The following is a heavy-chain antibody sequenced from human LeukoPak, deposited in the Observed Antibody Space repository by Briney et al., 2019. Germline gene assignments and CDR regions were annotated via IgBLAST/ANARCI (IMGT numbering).Heavy chain of an antibody. V-gene: IGHV1-2*02. J-gene: IGHJ4*02. Sequence: ASVTVSCKASGYTFTAYYMNWVRQAPGQGLEWMGWINPNTGATNYAQKFQGRVTMTRDTSISTAYMELSRLRSDDTAVYYCARDQTGDGFDCWGQGTLVTVSS. CDR2: INPNTGAT. CDR1: GYTFTAYY. D-gene: IGHD7-27*01. CDR3: ARDQTGDGFDC.